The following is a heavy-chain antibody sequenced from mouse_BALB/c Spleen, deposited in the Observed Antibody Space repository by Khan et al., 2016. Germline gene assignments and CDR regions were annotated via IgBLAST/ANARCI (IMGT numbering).Heavy chain of an antibody. CDR3: ASGNYVPGSLDY. CDR1: GFDFSRYW. D-gene: IGHD2-1*01. V-gene: IGHV4-1*02. CDR2: INPDTITI. Sequence: EVKLLESGGGLVQPGGSLKLSCAASGFDFSRYWMSWVRQAPGKGLEWIGEINPDTITIDYTPSLKDKFIISRDNAKNTLYLQMSKVRSEDTALYYCASGNYVPGSLDYWGQGTTLTVSS. J-gene: IGHJ2*01.